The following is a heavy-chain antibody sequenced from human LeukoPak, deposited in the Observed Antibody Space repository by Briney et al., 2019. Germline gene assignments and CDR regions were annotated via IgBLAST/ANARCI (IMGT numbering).Heavy chain of an antibody. V-gene: IGHV1-18*01. CDR3: ARGGSGWSFDQ. Sequence: GASVTVSCTASGYTFTNYGISWVRQAPGQGLEWLGWISVYSGNTNYEQKVQGRVTMTTDTSTSTAYLDLTSLRFDDTAVYYCARGGSGWSFDQWGQGTLVTVSS. CDR1: GYTFTNYG. D-gene: IGHD6-19*01. CDR2: ISVYSGNT. J-gene: IGHJ4*02.